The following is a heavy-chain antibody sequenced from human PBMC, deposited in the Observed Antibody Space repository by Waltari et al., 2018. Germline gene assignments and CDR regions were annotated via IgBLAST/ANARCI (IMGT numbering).Heavy chain of an antibody. V-gene: IGHV3-72*01. CDR1: GFTFSDHY. CDR3: VRGKKGFDY. Sequence: EVQLVESGGGLVQPGGSLSISCVISGFTFSDHYMDWFRQTPGMGLEWVGRSTNKATSYTTIYAASVKGRFSVSRDDSKNSLYLQMDSLKTEDTAVYYCVRGKKGFDYWGQGALVIVSS. CDR2: STNKATSYTT. J-gene: IGHJ4*02.